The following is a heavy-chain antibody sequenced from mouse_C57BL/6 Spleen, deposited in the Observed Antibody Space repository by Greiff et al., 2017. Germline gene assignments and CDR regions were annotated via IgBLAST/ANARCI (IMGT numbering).Heavy chain of an antibody. CDR1: GYTFTSYT. CDR3: SREGTITTVVAFDY. CDR2: INPSSGYT. J-gene: IGHJ2*02. Sequence: QVQLQQSGAELARPGASVKMSCKASGYTFTSYTMHWVKQRPGQGLEWIGYINPSSGYTKYNQKFKDKATLTADKSSSTAYMQLSSLTSEDSAVYYCSREGTITTVVAFDYWGQGTSLTVSS. V-gene: IGHV1-4*01. D-gene: IGHD1-1*01.